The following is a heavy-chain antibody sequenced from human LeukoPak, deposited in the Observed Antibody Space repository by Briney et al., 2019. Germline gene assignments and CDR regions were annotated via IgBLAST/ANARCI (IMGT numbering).Heavy chain of an antibody. CDR1: GYTFTSYD. CDR2: MNPNSGNT. D-gene: IGHD2-2*02. V-gene: IGHV1-8*01. Sequence: ASVKVSCKASGYTFTSYDINWVRQATGQGLEWMGWMNPNSGNTGYAQKFQGRVTMTRNTSISTAYMELSSLRSEDTAVYCCARGLHCSSTSCYNLDWFDPWGQGTLVTVSS. J-gene: IGHJ5*02. CDR3: ARGLHCSSTSCYNLDWFDP.